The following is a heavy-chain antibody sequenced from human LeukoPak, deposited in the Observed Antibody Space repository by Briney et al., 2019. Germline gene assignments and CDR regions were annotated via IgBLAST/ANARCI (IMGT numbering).Heavy chain of an antibody. Sequence: SETLSLTCTVSGGSISSSSYYWGWIRQPPGKGLEWIGSIYYNGNTYYNPSLKSRVTISVDTSKNQFSLKLTSVTAADTAIYYCARHPYCSSTSCRGRWTHNWFDPWGQGTLVTVSP. CDR2: IYYNGNT. J-gene: IGHJ5*02. CDR1: GGSISSSSYY. CDR3: ARHPYCSSTSCRGRWTHNWFDP. V-gene: IGHV4-39*01. D-gene: IGHD2-2*01.